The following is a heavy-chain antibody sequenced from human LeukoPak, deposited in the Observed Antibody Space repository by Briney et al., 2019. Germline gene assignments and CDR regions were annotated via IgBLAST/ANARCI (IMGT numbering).Heavy chain of an antibody. CDR3: AKEDYSDSRTAFFQH. Sequence: GGSLRLSCAASGFTLSSYGMSWVRQAPGKGLEWVSAISGSGGSTYYTDSVKGRFTISRDNSRNTLYLQMNSLRAEDTAVYYCAKEDYSDSRTAFFQHWGQGTLVTVSS. CDR1: GFTLSSYG. D-gene: IGHD3-22*01. V-gene: IGHV3-23*01. CDR2: ISGSGGST. J-gene: IGHJ1*01.